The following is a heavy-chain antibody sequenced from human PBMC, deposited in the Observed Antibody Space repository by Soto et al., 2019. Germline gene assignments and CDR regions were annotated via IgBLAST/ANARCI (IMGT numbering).Heavy chain of an antibody. CDR1: GGSFSGYY. CDR3: ARGRGIREQWLVRYYYYYGMDV. J-gene: IGHJ6*02. D-gene: IGHD6-19*01. V-gene: IGHV4-34*01. CDR2: INHSGST. Sequence: QVQLQQWGAGLLKPSETLSLTCAVYGGSFSGYYWSWIRQPPGKGLEWIGEINHSGSTNYNPSLKSRVTISVDTSKNQFSLKLSSVTAADTAVYYCARGRGIREQWLVRYYYYYGMDVWGQGTTVTVSS.